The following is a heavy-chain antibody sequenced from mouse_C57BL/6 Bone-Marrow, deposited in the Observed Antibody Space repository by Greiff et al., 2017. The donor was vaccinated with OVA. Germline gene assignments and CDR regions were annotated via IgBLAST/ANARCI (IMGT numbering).Heavy chain of an antibody. J-gene: IGHJ1*03. CDR1: GYSITSGYY. D-gene: IGHD1-1*01. Sequence: ESGPGLVKPSPSLSLTCSVTGYSITSGYYWNWIRQFPGNKLEWMGYISYDGSNNYNPSLKNRISITRDTSKNQFFLKLNSVTTEDTATYYCAPHYYGSSHWYFDVWGTGTTVTVSS. V-gene: IGHV3-6*01. CDR3: APHYYGSSHWYFDV. CDR2: ISYDGSN.